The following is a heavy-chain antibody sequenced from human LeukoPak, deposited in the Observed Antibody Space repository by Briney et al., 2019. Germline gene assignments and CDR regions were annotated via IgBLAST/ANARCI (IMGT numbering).Heavy chain of an antibody. CDR2: ISWNSGSI. Sequence: PGRSLRLSCAASGFTFDDYAMHWVRQAPGKGREWVSGISWNSGSIGYADSVKGRFTISRDNAKNSLYLQMNSLRAEDTALYYCAKDMAYGSGSYYYGMDVWGQGTTVTVSS. CDR1: GFTFDDYA. V-gene: IGHV3-9*01. CDR3: AKDMAYGSGSYYYGMDV. J-gene: IGHJ6*02. D-gene: IGHD3-10*01.